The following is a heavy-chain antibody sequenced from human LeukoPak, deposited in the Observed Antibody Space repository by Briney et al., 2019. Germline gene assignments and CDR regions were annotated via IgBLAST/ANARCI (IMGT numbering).Heavy chain of an antibody. Sequence: ASVKVSCKVSGYTLTELSMHWVRQAPGKGLEWMGGFDPEDGETIYAQKFQGRVTMTEDTSTDTAYMELSSLRSEDTAAYYCATGLSLYYDILTGYYHVWGQGTTVTVSS. J-gene: IGHJ6*02. CDR2: FDPEDGET. D-gene: IGHD3-9*01. CDR1: GYTLTELS. V-gene: IGHV1-24*01. CDR3: ATGLSLYYDILTGYYHV.